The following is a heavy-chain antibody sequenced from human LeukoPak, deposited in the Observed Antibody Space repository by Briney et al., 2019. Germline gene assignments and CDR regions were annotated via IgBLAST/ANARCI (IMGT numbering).Heavy chain of an antibody. D-gene: IGHD3-10*01. V-gene: IGHV4-59*08. CDR1: GGSISSYY. J-gene: IGHJ5*02. Sequence: SETQSLTCTVSGGSISSYYWSWIRQPPGKGLEWIGFIYYSGSTNYNPSLKSRVTISVDTSKNQFSLKLSSVTAADTAVYYCARHGGSGSYYNWFDPWGQGTLVTVSS. CDR2: IYYSGST. CDR3: ARHGGSGSYYNWFDP.